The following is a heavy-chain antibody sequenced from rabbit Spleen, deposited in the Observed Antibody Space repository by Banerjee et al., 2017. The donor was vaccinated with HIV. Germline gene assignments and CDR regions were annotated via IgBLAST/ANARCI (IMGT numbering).Heavy chain of an antibody. V-gene: IGHV1S40*01. D-gene: IGHD4-1*01. CDR1: GFSFSTNYY. CDR3: ARGYDSGWDL. Sequence: QSLEESGGDLVKPGASLTLTCTASGFSFSTNYYMCWVRQAPGKGLEWIACIYAGSSGTTYYASWAKGRFTISKTSSTTVTLQMTSLTAADTATYFCARGYDSGWDLWGPGTLVTVS. CDR2: IYAGSSGTT. J-gene: IGHJ4*01.